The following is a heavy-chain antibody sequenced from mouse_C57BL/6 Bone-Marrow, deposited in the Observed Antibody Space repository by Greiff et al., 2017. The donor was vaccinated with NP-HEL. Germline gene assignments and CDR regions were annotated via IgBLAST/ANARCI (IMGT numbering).Heavy chain of an antibody. CDR3: ARFLYYSNS. Sequence: VKLQESGAELARPGASVKLSCKASGYTFPSYGISWVKPRTGPGLEWIGEIYPRSGNTYYNEKFKGKATLTADKSSSTAYMELRSLTSEDSAVYFCARFLYYSNSWGQGTTLTVSS. CDR2: IYPRSGNT. D-gene: IGHD2-5*01. J-gene: IGHJ2*01. V-gene: IGHV1-81*01. CDR1: GYTFPSYG.